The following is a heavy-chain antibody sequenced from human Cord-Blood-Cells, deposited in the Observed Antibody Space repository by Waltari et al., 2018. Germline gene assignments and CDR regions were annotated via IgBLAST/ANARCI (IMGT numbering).Heavy chain of an antibody. D-gene: IGHD6-19*01. CDR3: ARCRTIAVAVGY. J-gene: IGHJ4*02. V-gene: IGHV3-11*01. Sequence: QVQLVESGGGLVKPGGSLRLPCAASGFTFSDYYLSWLRQAPGKGLEWGSYISSSGSTIYYADSVKGRFTISRDNAKNSLYLQMNSLRAEDTAVYYCARCRTIAVAVGYWGQGTLVTVSS. CDR1: GFTFSDYY. CDR2: ISSSGSTI.